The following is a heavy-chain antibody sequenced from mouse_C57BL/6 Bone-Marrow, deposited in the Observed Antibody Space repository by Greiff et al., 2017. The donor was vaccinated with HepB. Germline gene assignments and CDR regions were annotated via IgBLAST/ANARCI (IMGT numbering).Heavy chain of an antibody. CDR3: ARGRRVFAY. CDR1: GYSITSGYY. Sequence: EVKVEESGPGLVKPSQSLSLTCSVTGYSITSGYYWNWIRQFPGNKLEWMGYISYDGSNNYNPSLKNRISITRDTSKNQFFLKLNSVTTEDTATYYCARGRRVFAYWGQGTLVTVSA. CDR2: ISYDGSN. D-gene: IGHD2-12*01. J-gene: IGHJ3*01. V-gene: IGHV3-6*01.